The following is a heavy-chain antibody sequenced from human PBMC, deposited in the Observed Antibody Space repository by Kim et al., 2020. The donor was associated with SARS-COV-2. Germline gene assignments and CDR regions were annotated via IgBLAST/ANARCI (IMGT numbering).Heavy chain of an antibody. CDR3: AGLVDSYWYFDL. CDR1: GYSFTSYW. CDR2: IYPGDSDT. Sequence: GESLKISCKGSGYSFTSYWIGRVRQMPGKGLEWIGIIYPGDSDTRYSPSFQGQVTISADKSISTACLQWSSLKASDTAMYYCAGLVDSYWYFDLWGRGTLVTVSS. J-gene: IGHJ2*01. V-gene: IGHV5-51*01. D-gene: IGHD2-21*01.